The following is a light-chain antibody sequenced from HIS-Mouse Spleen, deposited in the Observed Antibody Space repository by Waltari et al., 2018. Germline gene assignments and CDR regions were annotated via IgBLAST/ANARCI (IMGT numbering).Light chain of an antibody. V-gene: IGLV2-8*01. J-gene: IGLJ2*01. CDR1: SSDVGGYNY. CDR2: EVS. CDR3: SSYAGSNNVV. Sequence: QSALTQPPSASGSPGQSVTISCTGTSSDVGGYNYVSWYQPPPGKAPKLMIYEVSKRPSGVPDRFSGSKSGNTASLTVSGLQAEDEADYYCSSYAGSNNVVFGGGTKLTVL.